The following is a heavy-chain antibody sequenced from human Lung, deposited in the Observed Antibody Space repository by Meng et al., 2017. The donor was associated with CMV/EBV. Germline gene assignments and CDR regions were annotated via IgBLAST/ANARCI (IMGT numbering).Heavy chain of an antibody. J-gene: IGHJ6*02. CDR1: GGSISSYY. V-gene: IGHV4-59*01. D-gene: IGHD3-10*01. CDR3: ARHGSGSYFYGMDV. CDR2: IYYSGST. Sequence: SXTLSLXCTVSGGSISSYYWSWIRQPPGKGLEDIGYIYYSGSTSYNPSLKSRVTISVDTSKNQFSLKLSSVTAADTAVYYCARHGSGSYFYGMDVWGQGTXVNGAS.